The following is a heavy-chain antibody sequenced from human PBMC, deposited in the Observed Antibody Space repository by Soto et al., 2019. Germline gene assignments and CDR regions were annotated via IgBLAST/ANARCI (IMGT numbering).Heavy chain of an antibody. CDR1: GDSVSSNSAA. Sequence: SQTLSLTCAISGDSVSSNSAACTWIRQSPSRGLEWLGRTYYRSKWYNDYAVSVKSRITINPDTSKNQFSLQLNSVTPEDTAVYYCARKGSGRRHYYYYMDVWGKGTTVTVSS. CDR2: TYYRSKWYN. V-gene: IGHV6-1*01. CDR3: ARKGSGRRHYYYYMDV. D-gene: IGHD3-10*01. J-gene: IGHJ6*03.